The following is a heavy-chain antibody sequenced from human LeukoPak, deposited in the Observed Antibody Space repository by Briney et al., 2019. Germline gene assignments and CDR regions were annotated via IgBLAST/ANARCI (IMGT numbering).Heavy chain of an antibody. J-gene: IGHJ5*01. Sequence: PGGSLRLSCAASGFTFSNYWMHWVRQAPGKGLVWVSRIKGDGSHTIYADSVKGRFTISRDNAKNTLYLQMRSLRAEDAAVYYCVRDWDHFDFDSWGQETLVTVSS. V-gene: IGHV3-74*01. CDR1: GFTFSNYW. D-gene: IGHD3-9*01. CDR3: VRDWDHFDFDS. CDR2: IKGDGSHT.